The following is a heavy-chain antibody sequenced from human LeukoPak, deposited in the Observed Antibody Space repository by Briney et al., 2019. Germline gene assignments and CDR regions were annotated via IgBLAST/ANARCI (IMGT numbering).Heavy chain of an antibody. CDR2: ITRSGD. V-gene: IGHV3-11*01. D-gene: IGHD7-27*01. Sequence: GGSLRLSCAASGFTFSAHYMSWIRQAPGKGLEWISYITRSGDFYAGSVKGRFTISRDNAKNSLYLQMNSLRVEDTAVYYCARDGDTTSKVDYLGQGTLVTVSS. J-gene: IGHJ4*02. CDR1: GFTFSAHY. CDR3: ARDGDTTSKVDY.